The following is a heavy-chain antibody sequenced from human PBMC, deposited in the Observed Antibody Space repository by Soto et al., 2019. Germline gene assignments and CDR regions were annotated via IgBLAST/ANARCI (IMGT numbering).Heavy chain of an antibody. CDR2: ISAYNGNT. D-gene: IGHD1-26*01. J-gene: IGHJ6*03. Sequence: ASVNVSCKASGYTFTSYGISWVRQAPGQGLEWMGWISAYNGNTNYAQKLQGRVTMTTDTSTSTAYMELRSLRSDDTAVYYCARDQYSGSYYYYYYMDVWGKGTTVTVSS. CDR3: ARDQYSGSYYYYYYMDV. V-gene: IGHV1-18*01. CDR1: GYTFTSYG.